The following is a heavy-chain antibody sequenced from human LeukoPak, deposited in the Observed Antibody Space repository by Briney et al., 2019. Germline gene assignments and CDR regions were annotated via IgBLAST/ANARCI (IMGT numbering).Heavy chain of an antibody. Sequence: PGGSPRLSCAASGFTFRNYVMTWVRQAPGKGLEWVSAIGIDVRDSDYADSVKGRFTISRDNSKNTVYLQMNSLRAEDTGLYYCTRRVGGTPDYWGLGTLVTVSS. CDR3: TRRVGGTPDY. D-gene: IGHD1-26*01. J-gene: IGHJ4*02. V-gene: IGHV3-23*01. CDR2: IGIDVRDS. CDR1: GFTFRNYV.